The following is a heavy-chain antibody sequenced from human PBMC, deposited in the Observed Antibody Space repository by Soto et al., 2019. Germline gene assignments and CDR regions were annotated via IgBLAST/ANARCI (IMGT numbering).Heavy chain of an antibody. CDR3: ARGDNWNYKDGMDV. V-gene: IGHV4-31*03. D-gene: IGHD1-7*01. J-gene: IGHJ6*02. Sequence: PSETRSLTCTVSGGSISSAGYYWSWIRQHPGKGLEWIGCIYYSGSTYYTPSLRSRVSISLDTSKNQFSLKLSSVTAADTAVYYCARGDNWNYKDGMDVWGQGTTVTVS. CDR1: GGSISSAGYY. CDR2: IYYSGST.